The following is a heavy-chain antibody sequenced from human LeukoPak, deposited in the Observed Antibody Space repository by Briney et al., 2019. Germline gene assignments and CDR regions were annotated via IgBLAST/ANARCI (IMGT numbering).Heavy chain of an antibody. CDR2: IYYSGSN. CDR1: GGSISSYY. CDR3: ARGADGYSYG. V-gene: IGHV4-59*01. J-gene: IGHJ4*02. Sequence: SETLSLTCTVSGGSISSYYWSWIRQPPGKGREWIGHIYYSGSNNYNPSLKSRVTISIDTSKNQFSLRLSSVTAADTAVYYCARGADGYSYGWGQGTLVTVSS. D-gene: IGHD5-18*01.